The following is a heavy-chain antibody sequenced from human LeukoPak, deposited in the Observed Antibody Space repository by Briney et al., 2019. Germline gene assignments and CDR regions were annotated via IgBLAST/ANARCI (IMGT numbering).Heavy chain of an antibody. CDR2: INSSDGTT. Sequence: QTGGSLILSCAASGFTFTIYAMSWVRQAPGRGLEWVSSINSSDGTTYYAGSVRGRFTISRDNSKNTLYLQMNSLRVEDTAVYFCARDRPNYYGSDGHYYRRDGDYWGQGTLVTVSS. CDR3: ARDRPNYYGSDGHYYRRDGDY. V-gene: IGHV3-23*01. D-gene: IGHD3-22*01. CDR1: GFTFTIYA. J-gene: IGHJ4*02.